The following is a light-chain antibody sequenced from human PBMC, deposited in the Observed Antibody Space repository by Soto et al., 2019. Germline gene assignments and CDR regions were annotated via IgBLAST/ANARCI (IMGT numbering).Light chain of an antibody. V-gene: IGKV3-15*01. CDR2: GAS. CDR1: QSISNN. Sequence: EILMTQSPATLSVSPGERATLSYRATQSISNNLAWYQQKPGQAPRLLIFGASTRATGIPARFSGSGSGTEFTLTISSLQSEDFAVYYCQNYNNWPSWTFGQGTKVEIK. J-gene: IGKJ1*01. CDR3: QNYNNWPSWT.